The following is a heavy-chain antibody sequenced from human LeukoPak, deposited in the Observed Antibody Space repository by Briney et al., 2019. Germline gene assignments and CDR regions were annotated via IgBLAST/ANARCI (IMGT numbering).Heavy chain of an antibody. J-gene: IGHJ5*02. Sequence: SETLSLTYTVSGGSISSGDYYWSWIRQPPGKGLEWIGYIYYSGSTYYNPSLKSRVTISVDTSKNQFSLKLSSVTAADTAVYYCARGRYYYDSSGYYPNWFDPWGQGTLVTVSS. V-gene: IGHV4-30-4*01. CDR2: IYYSGST. CDR3: ARGRYYYDSSGYYPNWFDP. D-gene: IGHD3-22*01. CDR1: GGSISSGDYY.